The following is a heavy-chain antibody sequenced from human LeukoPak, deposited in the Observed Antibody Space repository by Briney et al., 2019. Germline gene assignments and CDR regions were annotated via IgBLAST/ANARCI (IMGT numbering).Heavy chain of an antibody. CDR1: GFTFSSYS. Sequence: PGGSLRLSCAASGFTFSSYSMNWVRQAPGKGLEWVSYISSSSSTIYYADSVKGRFTISRDNSKNALYLQMNSLRTEDTAIYYCAKDFSYYYESGGYNWGQGTLVTVSS. CDR3: AKDFSYYYESGGYN. D-gene: IGHD3-22*01. CDR2: ISSSSSTI. V-gene: IGHV3-48*04. J-gene: IGHJ4*02.